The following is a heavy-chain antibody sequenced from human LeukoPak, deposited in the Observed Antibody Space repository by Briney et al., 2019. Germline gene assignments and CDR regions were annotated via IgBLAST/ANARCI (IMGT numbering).Heavy chain of an antibody. D-gene: IGHD3-22*01. CDR1: GGTFSSYA. CDR3: ARDSGITMIGIDY. CDR2: IIPILGIA. Sequence: GASVKVSCKASGGTFSSYAISWVRQAPGQGLEWMGRIIPILGIANYAQKFQGRVTITADKSTSTAYMELSSLRSEDTAVYYCARDSGITMIGIDYWGQGTLVTVSS. V-gene: IGHV1-69*04. J-gene: IGHJ4*02.